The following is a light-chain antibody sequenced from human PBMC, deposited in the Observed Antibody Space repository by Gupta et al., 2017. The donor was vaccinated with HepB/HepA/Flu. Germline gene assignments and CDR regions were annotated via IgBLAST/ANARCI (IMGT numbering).Light chain of an antibody. CDR1: VLPKKY. CDR2: EDS. J-gene: IGLJ2*01. Sequence: SYELTQPPSVSVSPGQTARITCSGDVLPKKYAYWYQQKSGQAPVLVIYEDSKRPSGIPERFSGSSSGTMATLTISGAQVEDEADYYCYSTPPSVFGGGTKLTVL. CDR3: YSTPPSV. V-gene: IGLV3-10*01.